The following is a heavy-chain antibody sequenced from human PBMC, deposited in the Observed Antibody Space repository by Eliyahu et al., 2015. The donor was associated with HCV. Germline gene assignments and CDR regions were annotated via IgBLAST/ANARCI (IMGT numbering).Heavy chain of an antibody. CDR3: ARGRGMDV. Sequence: QLQLQEAGPGLVKPSGTLSLTCAVSGGSIISXXXWTWVRQPPGKGLEWIGEIYQSGTTNYNPSLKSRLTILIDMSKSQFSLNLSSVTAADTAIYHCARGRGMDVWGQGTTVTVSS. J-gene: IGHJ6*02. V-gene: IGHV4-4*02. CDR1: GGSIISXXX. CDR2: IYQSGTT.